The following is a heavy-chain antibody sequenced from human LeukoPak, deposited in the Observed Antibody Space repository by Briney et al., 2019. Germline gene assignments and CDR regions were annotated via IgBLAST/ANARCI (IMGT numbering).Heavy chain of an antibody. J-gene: IGHJ4*02. CDR2: IKQDGSET. V-gene: IGHV3-7*01. Sequence: GGSLRLSCAGSGFTFRDYWMDWVRQAPGKGLEWVANIKQDGSETHYVDSVRGRFSIFRDNPGNSVYLQMDSLRDEDTAVYYCSTALDNWGRGTLVTVSS. CDR1: GFTFRDYW. CDR3: STALDN. D-gene: IGHD2-15*01.